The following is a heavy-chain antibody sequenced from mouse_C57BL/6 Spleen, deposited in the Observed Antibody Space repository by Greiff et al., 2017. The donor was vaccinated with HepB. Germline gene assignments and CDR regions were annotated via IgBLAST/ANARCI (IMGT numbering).Heavy chain of an antibody. CDR2: INPNNGGT. V-gene: IGHV1-18*01. CDR3: ARSGATVVFDY. CDR1: GYTFTDYN. J-gene: IGHJ2*01. Sequence: EVQLQQSGPELVKPGASVKIPCKASGYTFTDYNMDWVKQSHGKSLEWIGDINPNNGGTNYNQKFKGKATLTVDKSSSTAYMELRSLTSEDTAVYYCARSGATVVFDYWGQGTTLTVSS. D-gene: IGHD1-1*01.